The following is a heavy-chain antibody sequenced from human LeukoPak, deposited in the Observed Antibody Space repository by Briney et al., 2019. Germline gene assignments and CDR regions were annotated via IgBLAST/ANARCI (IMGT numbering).Heavy chain of an antibody. J-gene: IGHJ4*02. V-gene: IGHV4-34*01. CDR1: GGSFSGYC. D-gene: IGHD6-6*01. CDR3: ARGRLPSIAARPPYFDY. Sequence: SETLSLTCAVYGGSFSGYCWSWIRQPPGKGLEWIGEINHSGSTNYNPSLKSRVTISVDTSKNQFSLKLSSVTAADTAVYYCARGRLPSIAARPPYFDYWGQGTLVTVSS. CDR2: INHSGST.